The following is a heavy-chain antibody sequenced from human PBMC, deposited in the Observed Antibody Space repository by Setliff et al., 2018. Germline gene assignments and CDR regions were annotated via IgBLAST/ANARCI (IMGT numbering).Heavy chain of an antibody. Sequence: GSLRLSCAASGFTFSIYSMHWVRQAPGKGLEWVSSISPRSIYIYYADSVKGRFTISRDNAKNSLYLQLNSLGAEDTAVYYCARSPANGGHDAFDIWGQGTMVTVSS. CDR2: ISPRSIYI. CDR3: ARSPANGGHDAFDI. J-gene: IGHJ3*02. V-gene: IGHV3-21*01. D-gene: IGHD2-8*01. CDR1: GFTFSIYS.